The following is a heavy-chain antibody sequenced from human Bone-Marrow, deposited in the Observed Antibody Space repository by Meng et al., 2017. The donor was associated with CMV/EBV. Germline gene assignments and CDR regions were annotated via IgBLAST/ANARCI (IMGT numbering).Heavy chain of an antibody. J-gene: IGHJ4*02. D-gene: IGHD2-15*01. V-gene: IGHV3-64*02. CDR3: ARGICPWSSCYPRGYYFDL. CDR2: INSVGDAT. Sequence: GESLKICCAASGSTFSTYSMHWVRQAPGKGLEYVSAINSVGDATSYADSVKGRFTISRDNSKNTLFLQMGSLRAEDMAIYYCARGICPWSSCYPRGYYFDLWGQGTLVTVSS. CDR1: GSTFSTYS.